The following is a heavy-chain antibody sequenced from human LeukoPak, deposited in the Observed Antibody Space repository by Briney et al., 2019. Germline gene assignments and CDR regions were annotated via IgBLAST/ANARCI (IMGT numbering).Heavy chain of an antibody. CDR2: IIPILGIA. J-gene: IGHJ4*02. CDR1: GGTFSSYA. CDR3: ARPGRMGFYFDY. D-gene: IGHD2-15*01. Sequence: GASVKVSCKASGGTFSSYAISWVRQAPGQGLEWMGRIIPILGIANYAQKFQGRVTITADKSTSTAYMELSSLRSEDTAVYYCARPGRMGFYFDYWGQGTLVTVSS. V-gene: IGHV1-69*04.